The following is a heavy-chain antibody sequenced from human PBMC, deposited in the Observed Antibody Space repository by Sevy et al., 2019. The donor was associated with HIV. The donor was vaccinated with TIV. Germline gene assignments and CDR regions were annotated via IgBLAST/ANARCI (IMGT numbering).Heavy chain of an antibody. D-gene: IGHD4-17*01. CDR2: ISNSGTSR. V-gene: IGHV3-48*03. CDR1: GFTFSSYE. J-gene: IGHJ4*02. CDR3: EYDLTPYETTVAHFDC. Sequence: GGSLRLSCVASGFTFSSYEMNWFRQAPGKGLEWVSYISNSGTSRYYSYSVKGGITISRDNARNSQYMQLNRLSAEDTAVYYCEYDLTPYETTVAHFDCWGQGTLVTVSS.